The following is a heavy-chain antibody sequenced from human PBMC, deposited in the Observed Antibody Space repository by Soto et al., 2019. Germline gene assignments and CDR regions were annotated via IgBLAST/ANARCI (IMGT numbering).Heavy chain of an antibody. J-gene: IGHJ4*02. D-gene: IGHD2-15*01. CDR2: ISGSSQTI. V-gene: IGHV3-48*02. CDR1: GFIFITYS. CDR3: ARTLSWRRGPFDS. Sequence: PGGSLRLSCAASGFIFITYSMNWVRQAPGKGLEWVSYISGSSQTIFYADSVRGRFTISRDNANNSTYLQMVSLRDEDTAVYYCARTLSWRRGPFDSWGQGTLVTVSS.